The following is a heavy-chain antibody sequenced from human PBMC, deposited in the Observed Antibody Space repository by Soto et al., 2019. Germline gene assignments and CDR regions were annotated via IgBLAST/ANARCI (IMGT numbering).Heavy chain of an antibody. CDR1: GFTFSSYA. V-gene: IGHV3-23*01. Sequence: PGGSLRLSCAASGFTFSSYAMSWVRQAPGKGLEWVSAISGSGGSTYYADSVKGRFTISRDNSKNTLYLQMNSLRAEDTAVYYCAKDSALGGTYYYYGMDVWGQGTTVTSP. CDR3: AKDSALGGTYYYYGMDV. CDR2: ISGSGGST. D-gene: IGHD3-16*01. J-gene: IGHJ6*02.